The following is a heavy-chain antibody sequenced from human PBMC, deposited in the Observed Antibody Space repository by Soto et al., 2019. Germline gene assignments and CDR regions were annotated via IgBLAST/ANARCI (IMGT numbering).Heavy chain of an antibody. CDR3: ARPYYDSSGYYYAY. Sequence: PRDSLKISCKGSGYSFTSYWISWVRQMPGKGLEWMGRIDPSDSYTNYSPSFQGHVTISADKSISTAYLQWSSLKASDTAMYYCARPYYDSSGYYYAYWGQGTLVTVSS. V-gene: IGHV5-10-1*01. CDR1: GYSFTSYW. J-gene: IGHJ4*02. D-gene: IGHD3-22*01. CDR2: IDPSDSYT.